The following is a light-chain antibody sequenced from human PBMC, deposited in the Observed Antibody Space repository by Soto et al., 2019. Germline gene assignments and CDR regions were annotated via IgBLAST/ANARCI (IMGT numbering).Light chain of an antibody. CDR3: QSYDNILSAVV. V-gene: IGLV1-40*01. CDR2: SNT. Sequence: QSALTQPPSVSGAPGQRVTISCTGSSSSVGAGYDVHWYQHLPGTAPKLLIFSNTNRPSGVPDRFSGSKSGTSVSLAIAGLQAEDEGDYYCQSYDNILSAVVFGGGT. J-gene: IGLJ2*01. CDR1: SSSVGAGYD.